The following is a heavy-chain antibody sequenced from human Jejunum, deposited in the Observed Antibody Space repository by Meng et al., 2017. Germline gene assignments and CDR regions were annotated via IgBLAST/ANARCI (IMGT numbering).Heavy chain of an antibody. D-gene: IGHD2-15*01. CDR2: INTDNGDT. V-gene: IGHV1-3*04. Sequence: QVQLVQSAAEVKGPGASVKVSCKASGYIFKNYAMQWVRQAPGQRLDWIGWINTDNGDTQYSQTFQGRVTITRDTSASTTYMELSSLRSEDTAVYFCARERQTSGEDYWGQGTLVTVSS. CDR3: ARERQTSGEDY. J-gene: IGHJ4*02. CDR1: GYIFKNYA.